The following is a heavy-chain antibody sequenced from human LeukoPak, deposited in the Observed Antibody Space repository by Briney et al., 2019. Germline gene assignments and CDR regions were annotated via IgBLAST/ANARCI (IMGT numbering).Heavy chain of an antibody. D-gene: IGHD6-13*01. CDR3: AKAGSSSLFAFDI. V-gene: IGHV3-74*01. CDR1: EFTFSSYW. J-gene: IGHJ3*02. CDR2: LNSDGSST. Sequence: GGSLRLSCAASEFTFSSYWMHWVRQAPGKGPVWVSSLNSDGSSTTYADSVKGRFTISRDNAKNSLYLQMNSLRTEDTALYYCAKAGSSSLFAFDIWGQGTMVTVSS.